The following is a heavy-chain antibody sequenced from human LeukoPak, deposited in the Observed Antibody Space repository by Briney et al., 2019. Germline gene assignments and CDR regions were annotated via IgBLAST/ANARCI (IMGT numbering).Heavy chain of an antibody. D-gene: IGHD3-22*01. CDR2: IYYSGST. CDR1: GGSISSSDYY. J-gene: IGHJ4*02. V-gene: IGHV4-31*03. Sequence: SETLSLTCTVSGGSISSSDYYWSWIRQHPGKGLECIGYIYYSGSTYYNPSLKSRITILLDTSKNQFSLKLSSVSAADTAVYYCARVGTYYYDSSGYGFDYWGQGTLVTVSS. CDR3: ARVGTYYYDSSGYGFDY.